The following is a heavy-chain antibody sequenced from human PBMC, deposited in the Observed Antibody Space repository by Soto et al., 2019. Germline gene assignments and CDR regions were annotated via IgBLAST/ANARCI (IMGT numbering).Heavy chain of an antibody. CDR2: IYHSGSP. CDR1: GGSISSGTW. Sequence: SETLSLTCAVSGGSISSGTWWSWVRQPPGRGLEWIGEIYHSGSPNYNPSLKSRVTMSVDKSKNLFSLRLSSVTAADSALYYCARRVPAAPSWFDPWGQGTLVTVSS. V-gene: IGHV4-4*02. J-gene: IGHJ5*02. D-gene: IGHD2-2*01. CDR3: ARRVPAAPSWFDP.